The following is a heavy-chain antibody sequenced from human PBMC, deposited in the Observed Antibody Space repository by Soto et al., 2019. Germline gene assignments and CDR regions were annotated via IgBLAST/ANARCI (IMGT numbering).Heavy chain of an antibody. CDR1: GGSISSYY. CDR3: ASHPPRTPDGDY. V-gene: IGHV4-59*01. J-gene: IGHJ4*02. Sequence: SETLSLTCTVSGGSISSYYWSWIRQPPGKGLEWIGYIYYSGSTNYNPSLKSRVTISVDTSKNQFSLKLSSVTAADTAVYYCASHPPRTPDGDYWGQGTLVTVSS. CDR2: IYYSGST. D-gene: IGHD2-15*01.